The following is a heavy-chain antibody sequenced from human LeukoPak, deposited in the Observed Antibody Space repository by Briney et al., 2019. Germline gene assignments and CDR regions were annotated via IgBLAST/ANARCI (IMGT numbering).Heavy chain of an antibody. CDR3: AKGAATMGDC. Sequence: PGGSLRLSCAASGFTFSSHAMSWVRQAPGKGLEWVSGISSSGGSTYYADSVKGRFTISRDNSKNTLYLQMNSLRGEDTAVYYCAKGAATMGDCWGQGIQVTVS. V-gene: IGHV3-23*01. D-gene: IGHD5-12*01. J-gene: IGHJ4*02. CDR1: GFTFSSHA. CDR2: ISSSGGST.